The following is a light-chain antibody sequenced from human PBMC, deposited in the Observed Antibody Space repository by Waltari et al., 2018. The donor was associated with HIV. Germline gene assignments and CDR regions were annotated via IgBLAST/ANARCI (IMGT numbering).Light chain of an antibody. CDR3: ATWDDSLSALWV. CDR1: SSNLGSNS. J-gene: IGLJ3*02. V-gene: IGLV1-47*01. CDR2: RNN. Sequence: QSVLTQPPSASGTPGQRLTISCSENSSNLGSNSVSWYQQLPGTTPRLLIFRNNQSPSGVPDRFSGSKSGTSASLAISGLRSEDEADYFCATWDDSLSALWVFGGGTKLTVL.